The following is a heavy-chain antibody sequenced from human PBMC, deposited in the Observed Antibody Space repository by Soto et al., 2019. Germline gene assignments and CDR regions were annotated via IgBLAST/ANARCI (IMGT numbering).Heavy chain of an antibody. V-gene: IGHV3-74*01. J-gene: IGHJ6*02. CDR1: GLTFSSYW. CDR3: ARGLQGQFGLDV. CDR2: LKGDGTTT. D-gene: IGHD4-4*01. Sequence: EVQLVESGGGLVQPGGSLRLSCASSGLTFSSYWLHWVRQTPGKGPEWVSRLKGDGTTTNYADSVRGRFTISRDNAKNTLSLQMTSPRVDDTSVYYCARGLQGQFGLDVWGQGTTDIVSS.